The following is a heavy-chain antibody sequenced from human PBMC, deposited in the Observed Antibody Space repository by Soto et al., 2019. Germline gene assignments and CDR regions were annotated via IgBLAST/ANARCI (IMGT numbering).Heavy chain of an antibody. CDR2: IIPIFGTA. Sequence: GASVKVSCKASGGTFSSYAISWVRQAPGQGLEWMGGIIPIFGTANYAQKFQGRVTITADESTSTAYMELSSLRSEDTAVYYCARVRSKDDPYYFDYWGQGTLVTVSS. J-gene: IGHJ4*02. D-gene: IGHD2-15*01. V-gene: IGHV1-69*13. CDR3: ARVRSKDDPYYFDY. CDR1: GGTFSSYA.